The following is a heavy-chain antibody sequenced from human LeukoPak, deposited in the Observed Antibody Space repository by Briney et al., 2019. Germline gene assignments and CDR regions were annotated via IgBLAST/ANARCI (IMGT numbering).Heavy chain of an antibody. CDR1: GFTFSSSA. CDR3: AKQLGYCSDGSCYFPY. Sequence: LSGGSLRLSCAASGFTFSSSAMSWVRQAPGKGLEWVSAISNNGGYTYYADSVQGRFTISRDNSKSTLCLQMNSLRAEDTAVYYCAKQLGYCSDGSCYFPYWGQGTLVTVS. J-gene: IGHJ4*02. V-gene: IGHV3-23*01. D-gene: IGHD2-15*01. CDR2: ISNNGGYT.